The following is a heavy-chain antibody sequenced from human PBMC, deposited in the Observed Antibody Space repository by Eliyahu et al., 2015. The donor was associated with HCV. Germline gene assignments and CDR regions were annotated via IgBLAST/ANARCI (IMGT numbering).Heavy chain of an antibody. J-gene: IGHJ6*02. CDR1: GXTLDDYG. CDR2: ISWDSGNI. V-gene: IGHV3-9*01. Sequence: EEHLVESGGASVQPGRSLXXSXAASGXTLDDYGMPWVRQAPGKGLEWXSSISWDSGNIGYAQSVKGRFTISRDNARSSLYLQMNRLRPEDTALYYCVKDIGDVWGQGTTVTVSS. CDR3: VKDIGDV.